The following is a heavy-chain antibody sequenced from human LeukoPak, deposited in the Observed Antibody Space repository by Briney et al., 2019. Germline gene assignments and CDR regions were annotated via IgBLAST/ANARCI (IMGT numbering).Heavy chain of an antibody. Sequence: SVKVSRKASGGTVSSYAISWVRQAPGQGLEWMGGIIPIFGTANYAQKFQGRVTITADESTSTAYMELSSLRSEDTAVYYCARDLRTGSGWTLFDYWGQGTLVTVSS. CDR1: GGTVSSYA. CDR2: IIPIFGTA. J-gene: IGHJ4*02. D-gene: IGHD6-19*01. CDR3: ARDLRTGSGWTLFDY. V-gene: IGHV1-69*13.